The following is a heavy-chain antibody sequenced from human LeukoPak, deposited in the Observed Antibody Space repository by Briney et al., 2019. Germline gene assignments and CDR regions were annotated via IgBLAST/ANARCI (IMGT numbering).Heavy chain of an antibody. J-gene: IGHJ4*02. CDR3: ARVVRITMVRGVNPLFDY. V-gene: IGHV3-11*04. CDR1: GFTFSDYY. D-gene: IGHD3-10*01. Sequence: PGGSLRLSCAASGFTFSDYYMSWIRQAPGKGLEWVSYISSSGSTLYYADSVKGRFTISRDNAKNSLYLQMNSLRAEDTAVYYCARVVRITMVRGVNPLFDYWGQGTLVTVSS. CDR2: ISSSGSTL.